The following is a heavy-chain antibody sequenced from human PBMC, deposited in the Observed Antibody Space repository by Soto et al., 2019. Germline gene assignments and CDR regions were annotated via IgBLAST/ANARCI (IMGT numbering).Heavy chain of an antibody. Sequence: QVQLVQSGAEVKKPGSSVKVSCKASGGTFSSNAISWVRQAPGQGLEWMGGIIPIFVTADYAQSFQGRVTITADESTGTAYMELRSLRSEDTAAYYCARPLFPRGGGRVATYGMDVWGQGTTVTVSS. CDR3: ARPLFPRGGGRVATYGMDV. J-gene: IGHJ6*02. CDR2: IIPIFVTA. D-gene: IGHD1-26*01. V-gene: IGHV1-69*01. CDR1: GGTFSSNA.